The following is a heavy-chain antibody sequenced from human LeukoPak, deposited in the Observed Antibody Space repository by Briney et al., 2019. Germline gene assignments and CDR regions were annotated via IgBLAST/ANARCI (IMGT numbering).Heavy chain of an antibody. CDR3: AKTNSFYDFWNALDD. V-gene: IGHV3-30*02. D-gene: IGHD3-3*01. J-gene: IGHJ4*02. Sequence: GGSLRLSCGTSGFTFSMFGMHWVRQAPCKGREGVAFIRHHGNDVYYEESVKGRFTISRDNSKNTLYLQMDSLRPEDTAVYFCAKTNSFYDFWNALDDWGQGTLVTVSS. CDR1: GFTFSMFG. CDR2: IRHHGNDV.